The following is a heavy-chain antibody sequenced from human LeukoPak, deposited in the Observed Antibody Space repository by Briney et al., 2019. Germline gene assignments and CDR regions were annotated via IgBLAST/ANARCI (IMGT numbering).Heavy chain of an antibody. CDR1: GYTFTSYY. CDR2: INPSGGST. D-gene: IGHD6-19*01. CDR3: APWYSSGWYSY. J-gene: IGHJ4*02. V-gene: IGHV1-46*01. Sequence: ASVKVSCKASGYTFTSYYMHWVRQAPGQGLEWMGIINPSGGSTSYAQKFQGRVTMTRDTSISTAYMELSRLRSDDTAVYYCAPWYSSGWYSYWGQGTLVTVSS.